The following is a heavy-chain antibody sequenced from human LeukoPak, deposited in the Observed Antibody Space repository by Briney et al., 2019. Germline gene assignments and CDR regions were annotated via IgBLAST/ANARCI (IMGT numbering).Heavy chain of an antibody. CDR3: ARDSSGWFDY. J-gene: IGHJ4*02. CDR2: ISGSGGST. V-gene: IGHV3-23*01. CDR1: GFTFSSYA. D-gene: IGHD6-19*01. Sequence: PGGSLRLSCAASGFTFSSYAMSWVRQAPGKGLEWVSAISGSGGSTYYADSVKGRFTITRDNSKNTLYLQMNSLRAEDTAVYYCARDSSGWFDYWGQGTLVTVSS.